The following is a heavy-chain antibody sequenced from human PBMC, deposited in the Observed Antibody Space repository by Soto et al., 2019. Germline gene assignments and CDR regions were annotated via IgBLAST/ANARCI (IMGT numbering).Heavy chain of an antibody. CDR3: ARRGIAVAGTGSSGWFDP. Sequence: GEALKISCKGCGYSFTSYWIGWLRQMPGKGLEWMGIIYPGDSDTRYSPSFQGQVTISADKSISTAYLQWSSLKASDTAMYYCARRGIAVAGTGSSGWFDPWGQGTLVTVSS. D-gene: IGHD6-19*01. CDR1: GYSFTSYW. V-gene: IGHV5-51*01. J-gene: IGHJ5*02. CDR2: IYPGDSDT.